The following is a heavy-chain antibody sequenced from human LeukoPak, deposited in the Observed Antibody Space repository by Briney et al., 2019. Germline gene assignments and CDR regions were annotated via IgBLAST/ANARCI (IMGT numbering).Heavy chain of an antibody. D-gene: IGHD3-16*01. CDR1: GFTFSSYV. Sequence: GGSLRLSCAASGFTFSSYVMTWVRQAPGKGLEWVSSISTSSTYIYYADSLMGRFTISRDNAKNSLYLHMNSLRAEDTAVYYCARGGSGHDYWGQGTLVTVSS. V-gene: IGHV3-21*01. J-gene: IGHJ4*02. CDR3: ARGGSGHDY. CDR2: ISTSSTYI.